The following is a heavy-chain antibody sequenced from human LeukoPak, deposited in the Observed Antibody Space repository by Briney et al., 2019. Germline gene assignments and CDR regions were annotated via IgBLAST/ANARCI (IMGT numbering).Heavy chain of an antibody. CDR2: IYHSGST. CDR3: ARRVAAAGTTWFDP. CDR1: GYFISSGYY. D-gene: IGHD6-13*01. Sequence: SETLSLTCAVSGYFISSGYYWGWIRQPPGKGLEWIGSIYHSGSTYYNPSLKSRVTISVDTSKNQFSLKLSSVTAADTAVYYCARRVAAAGTTWFDPWGQGTLVTVSS. J-gene: IGHJ5*02. V-gene: IGHV4-38-2*01.